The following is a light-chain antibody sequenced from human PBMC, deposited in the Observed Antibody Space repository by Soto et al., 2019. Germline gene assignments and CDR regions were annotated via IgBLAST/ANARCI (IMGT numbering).Light chain of an antibody. CDR3: CSYAGTFTPVV. V-gene: IGLV2-11*01. J-gene: IGLJ2*01. CDR1: SSDVGSSNF. CDR2: DVT. Sequence: QSVLTQPRSVSGSPGQSVAISCTGTSSDVGSSNFVSWYQQHPGKAPKLMIYDVTARPSGVPVRFSASKSGNTASLTISGLQAEDEADYYCCSYAGTFTPVVFGGGTKLTVL.